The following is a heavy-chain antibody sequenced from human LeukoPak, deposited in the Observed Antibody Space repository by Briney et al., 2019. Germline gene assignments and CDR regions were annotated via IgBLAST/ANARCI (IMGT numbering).Heavy chain of an antibody. CDR3: ARDLAKWEFDY. Sequence: PGGSLRLSCAASGFTFSSYAMHWVRQAPGKGLEWVAVISYDGSNKYYADSVKGRFTVSRDNSKNTLYLQMNSLRAEDTAVYYCARDLAKWEFDYWGQGTLVTVSS. CDR1: GFTFSSYA. J-gene: IGHJ4*02. D-gene: IGHD1-26*01. V-gene: IGHV3-30-3*01. CDR2: ISYDGSNK.